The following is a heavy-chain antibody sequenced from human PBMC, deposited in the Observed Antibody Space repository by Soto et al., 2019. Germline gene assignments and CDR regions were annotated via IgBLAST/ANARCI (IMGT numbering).Heavy chain of an antibody. J-gene: IGHJ4*02. CDR1: GGSISSSSYY. Sequence: QLQLQESGPGLVKPSETLSLTCTVSGGSISSSSYYWGWIRQPPGKGLEWIGSIYYSGSTYYKPSLNNRVTMSVDTSKNQLTMKLSSVTAANKAVYACARLREVYPVVVVPAATYYFDYWVQGTLVTVS. CDR3: ARLREVYPVVVVPAATYYFDY. D-gene: IGHD2-2*01. V-gene: IGHV4-39*01. CDR2: IYYSGST.